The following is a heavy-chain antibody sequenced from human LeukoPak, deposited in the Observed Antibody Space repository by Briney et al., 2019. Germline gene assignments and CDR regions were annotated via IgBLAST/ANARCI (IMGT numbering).Heavy chain of an antibody. Sequence: VASVKVSCKASGGTFSSYAISWVRQPPGQGLEWMGRIIPIFGTANYAQKFQGRVTITTDESTSTAYMALSSLRSEDTAVYYCASALGWYYFDYWGQGTLVTVSS. V-gene: IGHV1-69*05. CDR1: GGTFSSYA. D-gene: IGHD2-15*01. J-gene: IGHJ4*02. CDR3: ASALGWYYFDY. CDR2: IIPIFGTA.